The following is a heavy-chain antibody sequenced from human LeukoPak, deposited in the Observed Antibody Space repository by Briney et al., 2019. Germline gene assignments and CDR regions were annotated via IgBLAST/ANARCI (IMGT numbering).Heavy chain of an antibody. J-gene: IGHJ4*02. V-gene: IGHV3-21*01. D-gene: IGHD3-22*01. CDR2: ISSSSSYI. Sequence: PGGSLRLSCAASGFTFSGYSMNWVRQAPGKGLEWVSSISSSSSYIYYADSVKGRFTISRDNAKNSLYLQMNSLRAEDTAVYYCAREYRTLYYYDSSGYAPLDYWGQGTLVTVSS. CDR1: GFTFSGYS. CDR3: AREYRTLYYYDSSGYAPLDY.